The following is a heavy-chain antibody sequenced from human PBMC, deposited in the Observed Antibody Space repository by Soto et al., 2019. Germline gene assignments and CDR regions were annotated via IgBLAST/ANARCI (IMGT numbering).Heavy chain of an antibody. CDR1: GFTFSSYA. J-gene: IGHJ4*02. CDR3: AREGRDYYGSGSYYNLNFDY. Sequence: GGSLRLSCAASGFTFSSYAMHWVRQAPGKGLEWVAVISYDGSNKYYADSVKGRFTISRDNSKNTLYLQMNSLRAEDTAVYYCAREGRDYYGSGSYYNLNFDYWGQGTLVTVSS. D-gene: IGHD3-10*01. CDR2: ISYDGSNK. V-gene: IGHV3-30-3*01.